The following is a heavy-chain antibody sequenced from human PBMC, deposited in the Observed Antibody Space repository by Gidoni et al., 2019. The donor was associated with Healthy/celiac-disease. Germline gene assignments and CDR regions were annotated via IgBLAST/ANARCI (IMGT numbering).Heavy chain of an antibody. J-gene: IGHJ1*01. V-gene: IGHV4-38-2*01. CDR3: AVANYDSSGYCPRH. CDR2: IYHSGST. D-gene: IGHD3-22*01. CDR1: GYSISSGYY. Sequence: QVQLQESGPGLVKPSETLSLTCAVSGYSISSGYYWGWIRQPPGKGLEWIGSIYHSGSTYYNPSLKSRVTISVDTSKNQFSLKLSSVTAADTAVYYCAVANYDSSGYCPRHWGQGTLVTVSS.